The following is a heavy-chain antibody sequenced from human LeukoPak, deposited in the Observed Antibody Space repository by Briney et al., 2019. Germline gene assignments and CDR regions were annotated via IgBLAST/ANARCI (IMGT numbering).Heavy chain of an antibody. D-gene: IGHD6-19*01. J-gene: IGHJ4*02. CDR2: IYYSGST. CDR3: ASPINTYSSGWNALFDY. Sequence: PSETLSLTCAVYGGSFSGYYWGWIRQPPGKGLEWIGSIYYSGSTYYNPSLKSRVTISVDTSKNQFSLKLSSVTAADTAVYYCASPINTYSSGWNALFDYWGQGTLVTVSS. V-gene: IGHV4-39*01. CDR1: GGSFSGYY.